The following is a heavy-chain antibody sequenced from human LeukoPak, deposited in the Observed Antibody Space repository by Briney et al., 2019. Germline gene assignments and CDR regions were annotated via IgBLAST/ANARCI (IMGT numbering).Heavy chain of an antibody. CDR1: GFTFSSYW. CDR3: AREEYSGSYFAWFDP. V-gene: IGHV3-7*03. Sequence: GGSLRLSCAASGFTFSSYWMIWVRQAPGKGLEWVANIKQDGNEKYYVDSVKGRFTISRDNAKNSLYLQMNSLRAEDTAVYYCAREEYSGSYFAWFDPWGQGTLVTVSS. J-gene: IGHJ5*02. D-gene: IGHD1-26*01. CDR2: IKQDGNEK.